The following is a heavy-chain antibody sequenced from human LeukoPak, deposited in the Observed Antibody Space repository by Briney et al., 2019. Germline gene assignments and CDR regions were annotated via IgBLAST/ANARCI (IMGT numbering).Heavy chain of an antibody. CDR3: ARDLYGGGLGYAFDI. D-gene: IGHD4-23*01. CDR2: ISSSSSTI. CDR1: GFTFSSYS. V-gene: IGHV3-48*01. J-gene: IGHJ3*02. Sequence: GGSLTLSCAASGFTFSSYSMNWVRQAPGKGLEWVSYISSSSSTIYYADSVKGRFTISRDNAKNSLYLQMNSLRAEDTAVYYCARDLYGGGLGYAFDIWGQGTMVTVSS.